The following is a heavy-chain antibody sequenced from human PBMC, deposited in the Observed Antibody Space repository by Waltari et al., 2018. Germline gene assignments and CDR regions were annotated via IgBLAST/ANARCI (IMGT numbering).Heavy chain of an antibody. J-gene: IGHJ4*02. CDR2: IYHSGST. V-gene: IGHV4-38-2*01. D-gene: IGHD3-22*01. CDR3: ARGNYYDSSGLDY. Sequence: QVQLQESGPGLVKPSETLSLTCAVSGYSISSGYYWGWIRQPPGKGLEWIGSIYHSGSTYYNPSLKSRVTISVDTSKNQFSLKLSSVTAADTAVYYCARGNYYDSSGLDYWGQGTLVTVSS. CDR1: GYSISSGYY.